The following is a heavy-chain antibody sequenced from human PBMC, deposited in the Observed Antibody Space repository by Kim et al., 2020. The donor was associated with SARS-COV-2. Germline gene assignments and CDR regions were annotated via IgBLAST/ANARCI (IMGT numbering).Heavy chain of an antibody. J-gene: IGHJ4*02. CDR3: ARVISYDFWSGYYMDY. V-gene: IGHV3-53*01. Sequence: VKGRFTISRENSKNTLYLQMNSLRAEDTAVYYCARVISYDFWSGYYMDYWGQGTLVTVSS. D-gene: IGHD3-3*01.